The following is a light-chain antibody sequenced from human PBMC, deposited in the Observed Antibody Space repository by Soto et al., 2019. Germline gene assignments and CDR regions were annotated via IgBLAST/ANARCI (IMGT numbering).Light chain of an antibody. Sequence: QSVLTQPPSVSGAPGQRVAISCTGSSSNIGAGFDVHWYQQLPGTAPKFLISGNSDRPSGVPDRFSGSKSGTSAALAITGLQAGDEAYYSCRSYDSRLGGAVFGGGTQLTVL. CDR3: RSYDSRLGGAV. V-gene: IGLV1-40*01. CDR1: SSNIGAGFD. CDR2: GNS. J-gene: IGLJ2*01.